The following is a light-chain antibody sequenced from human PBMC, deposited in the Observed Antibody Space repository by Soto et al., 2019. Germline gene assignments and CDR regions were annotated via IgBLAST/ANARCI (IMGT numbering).Light chain of an antibody. CDR3: QQYNNWPRT. V-gene: IGKV3-15*01. Sequence: EIVMTQSPVTLSVSPGERATLSCRASQSVSSNLAWYQQKPGQAPRLLIYDASTRATGIPARFSGSGSGTEFTLTISSLPSEDFAVYYCQQYNNWPRTFGQGTKVDIK. CDR1: QSVSSN. J-gene: IGKJ1*01. CDR2: DAS.